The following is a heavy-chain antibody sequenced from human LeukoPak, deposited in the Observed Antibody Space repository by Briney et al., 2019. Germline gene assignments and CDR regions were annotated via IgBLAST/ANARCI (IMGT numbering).Heavy chain of an antibody. J-gene: IGHJ3*02. D-gene: IGHD5/OR15-5a*01. CDR2: IYYSGST. CDR3: ARDDVWANAFDI. V-gene: IGHV4-59*01. CDR1: GGSISSYY. Sequence: SETLSLTCTVSGGSISSYYWSWIRQPPGKGLEWIGYIYYSGSTNYNPSLKSRVTISVDTSKNQFSLKLSSVTAADTAVYYCARDDVWANAFDIWGQGTMVTVSS.